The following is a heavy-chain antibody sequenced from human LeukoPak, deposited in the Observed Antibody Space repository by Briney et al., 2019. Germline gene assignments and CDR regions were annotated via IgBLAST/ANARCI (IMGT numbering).Heavy chain of an antibody. Sequence: GGSLRLSCAASGFTFSSYDMHWVRQATGKGLEWVSAIGTAGDTYYPGSVKGRFTISRENAKNSLYLQMNSLRAEDTAVYYCAKLPWGTAARPNFGMDYWGQGILVTVSS. V-gene: IGHV3-13*01. CDR3: AKLPWGTAARPNFGMDY. CDR1: GFTFSSYD. D-gene: IGHD6-6*01. J-gene: IGHJ4*02. CDR2: IGTAGDT.